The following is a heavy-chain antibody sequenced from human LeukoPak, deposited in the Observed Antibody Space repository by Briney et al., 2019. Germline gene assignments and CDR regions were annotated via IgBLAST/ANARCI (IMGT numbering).Heavy chain of an antibody. J-gene: IGHJ6*03. Sequence: GGSLRLSCAASGFTFSSYSMNWVRQAPGKGLEWVSSISSSSSYIYYADLVKGRFTISRDNAKSSLYLQMNSLRAEDTAVYYCARVNLYSGSAMGYYYYMDVWGKGTTVTISS. D-gene: IGHD3-10*01. CDR3: ARVNLYSGSAMGYYYYMDV. V-gene: IGHV3-21*01. CDR1: GFTFSSYS. CDR2: ISSSSSYI.